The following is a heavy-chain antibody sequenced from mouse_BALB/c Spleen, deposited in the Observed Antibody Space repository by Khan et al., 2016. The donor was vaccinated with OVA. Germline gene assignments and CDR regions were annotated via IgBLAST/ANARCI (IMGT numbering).Heavy chain of an antibody. CDR2: IWSDGAS. V-gene: IGHV2-6*02. CDR1: EFSLTSYG. D-gene: IGHD2-1*01. Sequence: VELVESGPGLVAPSQSLSITCTVSEFSLTSYGVHWVRQPPGKGLEWLIVIWSDGASTYNSALISRLSISKDNSKSQVFLKMNSLQTDDTAMYYCARGNFYAMDYWGQGTSVTVSS. CDR3: ARGNFYAMDY. J-gene: IGHJ4*01.